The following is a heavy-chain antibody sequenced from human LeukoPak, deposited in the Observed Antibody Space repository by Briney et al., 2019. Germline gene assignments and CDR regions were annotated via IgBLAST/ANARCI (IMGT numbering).Heavy chain of an antibody. CDR3: ARDQGRGLRYFDWLKDPGYGMDV. CDR2: ISYVGSNE. V-gene: IGHV3-30-3*01. J-gene: IGHJ6*02. CDR1: GFTFSSYA. Sequence: AGGSLRLSCAASGFTFSSYAMHWVRQAPGKGLEWVAVISYVGSNEYYADSVKGRFTISRDNSKNTLYLQMNSLRAEDTAVYYCARDQGRGLRYFDWLKDPGYGMDVWGQGTTVTVSS. D-gene: IGHD3-9*01.